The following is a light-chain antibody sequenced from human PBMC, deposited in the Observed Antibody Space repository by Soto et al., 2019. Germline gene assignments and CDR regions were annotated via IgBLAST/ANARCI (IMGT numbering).Light chain of an antibody. V-gene: IGLV2-23*03. CDR2: EGS. J-gene: IGLJ1*01. Sequence: QSVLTQPASVSGSPGQSITISCTGTSSVVGSYNLVSWYQQHPGKAPKLMIYEGSKRPSGVSNRFSGSKSGNTASLTISRLXXXXXXXXXXCSYXGSNTFVFGTGXKVTVL. CDR1: SSVVGSYNL. CDR3: CSYXGSNTFV.